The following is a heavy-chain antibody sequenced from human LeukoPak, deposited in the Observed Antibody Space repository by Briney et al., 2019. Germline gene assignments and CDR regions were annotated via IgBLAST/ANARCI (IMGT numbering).Heavy chain of an antibody. D-gene: IGHD3-22*01. J-gene: IGHJ5*02. CDR2: IYYSGST. CDR3: ARSPTLYYYDSSGYWFDP. Sequence: SETLSLTCTVSGGSISSSSYYWGWIRQPPGKGLEWIGSIYYSGSTYYNPSLKSRVTISVDTSKNQFSLKLSSVTAADTAVYYCARSPTLYYYDSSGYWFDPWGQRTLVTVSS. CDR1: GGSISSSSYY. V-gene: IGHV4-39*07.